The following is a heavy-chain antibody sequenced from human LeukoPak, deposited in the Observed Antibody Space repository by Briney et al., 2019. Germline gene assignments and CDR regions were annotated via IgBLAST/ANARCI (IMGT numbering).Heavy chain of an antibody. V-gene: IGHV3-15*07. Sequence: GGSLRLSCAASGFTFSNAWMNWVRQAPGKGLEWVGRIRSKADGGTTDYAAPVKSRFTISRDDSKNTLSLQMNSLRTEDTAVYYCARDPYYDFWSGYWGGGSFDYWGQGTLVTVSS. CDR3: ARDPYYDFWSGYWGGGSFDY. J-gene: IGHJ4*02. CDR2: IRSKADGGTT. D-gene: IGHD3-3*01. CDR1: GFTFSNAW.